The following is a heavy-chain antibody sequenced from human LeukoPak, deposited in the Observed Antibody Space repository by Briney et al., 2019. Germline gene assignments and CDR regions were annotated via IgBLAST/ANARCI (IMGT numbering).Heavy chain of an antibody. J-gene: IGHJ4*02. Sequence: PGGSLRLSCAASGFTFSSYSMNWVRQAPGKGLEWVSSISSSSSYIYHADSVKGRFTISRDNAKNSLYLQMNSLRAEDTAVYYCARAPTYYDILTGYYEGLAYYFDYWGQGTLVTVSS. CDR2: ISSSSSYI. CDR3: ARAPTYYDILTGYYEGLAYYFDY. D-gene: IGHD3-9*01. V-gene: IGHV3-21*01. CDR1: GFTFSSYS.